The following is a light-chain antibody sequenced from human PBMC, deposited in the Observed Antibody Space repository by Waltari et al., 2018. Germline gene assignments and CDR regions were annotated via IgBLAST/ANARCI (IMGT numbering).Light chain of an antibody. CDR2: WAS. Sequence: DIVMTQSPDSLAVSLGERATINRKSSPSVLYSSNNKNYLSWFQQKPGQPPKLLFYWASTRESGVPDRFSGSGSGTDFTLTISSLQAEDVAVYYCQQYYAAPWTFGQGTMVEIK. CDR1: PSVLYSSNNKNY. CDR3: QQYYAAPWT. V-gene: IGKV4-1*01. J-gene: IGKJ1*01.